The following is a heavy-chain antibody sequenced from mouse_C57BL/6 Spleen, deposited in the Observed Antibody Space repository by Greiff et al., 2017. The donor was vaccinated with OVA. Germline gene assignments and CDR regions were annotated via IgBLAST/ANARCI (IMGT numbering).Heavy chain of an antibody. CDR3: ARKEKDWYFDV. CDR1: GYTFTDYY. J-gene: IGHJ1*03. Sequence: VQLQQSGPVLVKPGASVKMSCKASGYTFTDYYMNWVKQSHGKSLEWIGVINPYNGGTSYNQKFKGKATLTVDKSSSTAYMELNSLTSEDSAVYYCARKEKDWYFDVWGTGTTVTVSS. V-gene: IGHV1-19*01. CDR2: INPYNGGT.